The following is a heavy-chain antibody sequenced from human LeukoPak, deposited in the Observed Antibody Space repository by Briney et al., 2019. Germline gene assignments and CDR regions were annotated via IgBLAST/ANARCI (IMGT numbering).Heavy chain of an antibody. CDR1: GFTSSSYS. J-gene: IGHJ6*03. CDR2: ISSSSSYI. V-gene: IGHV3-21*01. CDR3: ARGPSFRIAARPGYYYMDV. D-gene: IGHD6-6*01. Sequence: GGSLRLSCAASGFTSSSYSMNWVRQAPGKGLEWVSSISSSSSYIYYADSVKGRFTISRDNAKNSLYLQMNSLRAEDTAVYYCARGPSFRIAARPGYYYMDVWGKGTTVTVSS.